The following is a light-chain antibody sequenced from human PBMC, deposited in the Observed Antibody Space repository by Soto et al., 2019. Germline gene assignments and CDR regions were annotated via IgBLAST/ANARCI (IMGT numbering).Light chain of an antibody. V-gene: IGKV3-20*01. CDR1: QSVSSSY. CDR2: GAS. Sequence: EIVLTQSPGTLSLSPGERATLSCRASQSVSSSYLTSYQQKPRQTPRLLIYGASSRATGIPDRFSGSESGTDFTLTISRPEPEEFAVYYCQQYGSSPLTFGGGTKVEIK. J-gene: IGKJ4*01. CDR3: QQYGSSPLT.